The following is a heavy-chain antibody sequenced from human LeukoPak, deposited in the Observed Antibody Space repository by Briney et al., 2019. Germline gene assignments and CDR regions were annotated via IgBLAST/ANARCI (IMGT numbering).Heavy chain of an antibody. D-gene: IGHD5-12*01. CDR2: IYYTGPT. Sequence: SETLSLTCNISGGSIRSNSYYWGWIRQPPGKGLEWIGTIYYTGPTYYNPSLKSRVTISVDTSKNQFSLKVNSVTAADTAVYYCASARSGDEVYFDYWGQGTLVTVSS. V-gene: IGHV4-39*07. CDR3: ASARSGDEVYFDY. CDR1: GGSIRSNSYY. J-gene: IGHJ4*02.